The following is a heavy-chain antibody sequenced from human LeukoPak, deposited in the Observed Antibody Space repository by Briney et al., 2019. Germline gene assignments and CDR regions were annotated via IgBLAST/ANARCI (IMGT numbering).Heavy chain of an antibody. J-gene: IGHJ3*02. D-gene: IGHD6-13*01. CDR1: GYTFTGYY. CDR2: INPNSGGT. CDR3: ARGRGYSNREAFDI. V-gene: IGHV1-2*02. Sequence: GASVKVSCKASGYTFTGYYMHWVRQAPGQGLEWMGWINPNSGGTNYAQKFQGRVTMTRDTSISTAYMELSRLRSDDTAVYYCARGRGYSNREAFDIWGQGTMVTVSS.